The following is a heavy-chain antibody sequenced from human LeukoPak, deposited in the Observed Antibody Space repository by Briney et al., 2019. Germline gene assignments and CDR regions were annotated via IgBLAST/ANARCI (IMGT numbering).Heavy chain of an antibody. CDR2: SGISSGTI. CDR1: GFSLNDYG. D-gene: IGHD3-22*01. V-gene: IGHV3-48*02. Sequence: GESLRLSCAVSGFSLNDYGLNWVRQAPGKGLQWISSSGISSGTIYYADSVKGRFTISRDNAKNSLYLQMNSLRHEDTAVYYCARDTYYYDTSGYSLDLWGQGTLVAVSS. J-gene: IGHJ4*02. CDR3: ARDTYYYDTSGYSLDL.